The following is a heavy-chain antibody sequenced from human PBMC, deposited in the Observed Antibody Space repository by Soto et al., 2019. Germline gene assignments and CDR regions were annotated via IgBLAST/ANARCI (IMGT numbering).Heavy chain of an antibody. CDR3: ARAPDDFWSGYYYYYMDV. D-gene: IGHD3-3*01. Sequence: GGSLRLSCAASGFTVSSNYMSWVRQAPGKGLEWVSVIYSGGSTYYADSVKGRFTISRHNSKNTLYLQMNSLRAEDTAVYYCARAPDDFWSGYYYYYMDVWGKGTTVTVSS. CDR2: IYSGGST. CDR1: GFTVSSNY. V-gene: IGHV3-53*04. J-gene: IGHJ6*03.